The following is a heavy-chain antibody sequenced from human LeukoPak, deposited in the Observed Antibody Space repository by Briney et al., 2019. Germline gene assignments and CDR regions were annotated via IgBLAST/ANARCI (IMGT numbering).Heavy chain of an antibody. J-gene: IGHJ1*01. CDR1: GYTFTGYY. CDR2: INPNSGGT. V-gene: IGHV1-2*02. CDR3: AKDFGWYWSVSKLQH. D-gene: IGHD6-19*01. Sequence: ASVKVSCKASGYTFTGYYMHWVRQAPGQGLEWMGWINPNSGGTNYAQKFQGRVTMTRDTSISTAYMELSRLRSDDTAVYYCAKDFGWYWSVSKLQHWGQGTLVTVSS.